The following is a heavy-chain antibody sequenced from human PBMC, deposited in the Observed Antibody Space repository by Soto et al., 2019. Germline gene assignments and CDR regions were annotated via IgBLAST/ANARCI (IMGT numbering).Heavy chain of an antibody. V-gene: IGHV4-31*03. Sequence: QVQLQESGPGLVKPSQTLSLTCTVSGGSISSGGYYWSWIRQHPGKGLEWIGYIYYSGSTYYNPYLKXRXTXSXXTSKNQFSLKLSSVPAADTAVYYCARVGGINGFDPWGQGTLVTVSS. D-gene: IGHD3-16*01. CDR1: GGSISSGGYY. J-gene: IGHJ5*02. CDR2: IYYSGST. CDR3: ARVGGINGFDP.